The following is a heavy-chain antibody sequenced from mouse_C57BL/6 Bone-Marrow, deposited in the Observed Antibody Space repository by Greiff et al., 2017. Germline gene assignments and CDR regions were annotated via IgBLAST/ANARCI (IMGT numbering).Heavy chain of an antibody. CDR2: IYPRSGNT. CDR3: ARYYLDY. J-gene: IGHJ2*01. V-gene: IGHV1-9*01. Sequence: QVQLQQSGAELMKPGASVKLSCKATGYTFTGYWIEWVKQRPGHGLEWIGEIYPRSGNTYYNEKFKGKATLTADKSSSTAYMELRSLTSEDSAVYFCARYYLDYWGQGTTLTVSS. CDR1: GYTFTGYW.